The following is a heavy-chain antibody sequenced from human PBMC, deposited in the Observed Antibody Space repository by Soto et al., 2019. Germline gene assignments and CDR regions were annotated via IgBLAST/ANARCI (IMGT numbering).Heavy chain of an antibody. CDR1: GYTFTSYA. CDR3: ARDRLRGYDSSGFYS. Sequence: ASVKVSCKASGYTFTSYAMHWVRQAPGQGLEWMGIINPSDGNRNYAQKFQDRVTMTTATSTNTVFMELRSLKSDDTAIYYCARDRLRGYDSSGFYSWGQGTMVTVSS. J-gene: IGHJ4*02. CDR2: INPSDGNR. V-gene: IGHV1-46*01. D-gene: IGHD3-22*01.